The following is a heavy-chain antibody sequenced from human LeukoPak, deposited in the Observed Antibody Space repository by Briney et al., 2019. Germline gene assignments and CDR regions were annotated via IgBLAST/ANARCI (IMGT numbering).Heavy chain of an antibody. V-gene: IGHV4-30-2*01. CDR3: ARGGAYSSSPLAHAFDI. Sequence: PSETLSLTCTVSGGSISSGGYYWSWIRQPPGKGLEWIGYIYHSGSTYYNPSLKSRVTISVDRSKNQFSLKLSSVTAADTAVYYCARGGAYSSSPLAHAFDIWGQGTMVTVSS. CDR2: IYHSGST. D-gene: IGHD6-6*01. J-gene: IGHJ3*02. CDR1: GGSISSGGYY.